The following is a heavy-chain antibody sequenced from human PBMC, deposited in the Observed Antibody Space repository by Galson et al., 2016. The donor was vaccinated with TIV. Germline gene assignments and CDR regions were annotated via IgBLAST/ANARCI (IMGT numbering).Heavy chain of an antibody. D-gene: IGHD3-3*01. CDR3: AKDRVKTVFGAGSFDF. V-gene: IGHV3-23*01. CDR2: ISFTGGST. CDR1: GFTFSTYA. J-gene: IGHJ4*02. Sequence: SLRLSCAASGFTFSTYAMNWVRQAPGKGLEWVSSISFTGGSTYYADSVKGRFTVSRDNSKNTVYLQMNRLRTDGTATYFCAKDRVKTVFGAGSFDFWGQGTRLTVSS.